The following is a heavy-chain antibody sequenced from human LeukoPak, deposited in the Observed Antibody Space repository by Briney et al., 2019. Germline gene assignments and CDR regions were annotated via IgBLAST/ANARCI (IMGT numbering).Heavy chain of an antibody. V-gene: IGHV3-23*01. CDR1: GFTFSSNA. Sequence: GGSLGFSCAASGFTFSSNAITWFRQAPGKGLRGVSAIGDTGELTYSADSGGGGLATSRDNSKNTVFLQMSRLRAEDTALYYCAKGGLRFGYSFGDWGQGTLVTVSS. D-gene: IGHD3-16*01. CDR3: AKGGLRFGYSFGD. J-gene: IGHJ4*02. CDR2: IGDTGELT.